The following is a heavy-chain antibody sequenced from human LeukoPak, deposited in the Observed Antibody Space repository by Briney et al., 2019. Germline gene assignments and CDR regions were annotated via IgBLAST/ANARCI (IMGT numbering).Heavy chain of an antibody. CDR2: INPNSGGT. D-gene: IGHD2-15*01. J-gene: IGHJ6*02. CDR1: GYTFTGYY. Sequence: GASVKVSCKASGYTFTGYYMHWVRQAPGQGLEWMGWINPNSGGTNYAQKFQGWVTMTRDTSISTAYMELSRLRSDDTAVYYCARGQGCSGGSCYHNYYGMDVWGQGTTVTVPS. V-gene: IGHV1-2*04. CDR3: ARGQGCSGGSCYHNYYGMDV.